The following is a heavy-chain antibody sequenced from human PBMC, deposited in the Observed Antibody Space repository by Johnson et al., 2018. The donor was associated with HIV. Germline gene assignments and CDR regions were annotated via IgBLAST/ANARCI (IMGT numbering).Heavy chain of an antibody. J-gene: IGHJ3*02. CDR3: ARRSWAFDAFDI. D-gene: IGHD1-26*01. CDR1: GFTFSSYG. CDR2: IWYDGSNN. Sequence: QVLLVESGGGVVQPGRSLRLSCAASGFTFSSYGMHWVRQAPGKGLEWVAVIWYDGSNNYYADSVKGRFTISRDNSKNTLYLQMNSLRAEDTAVYYCARRSWAFDAFDIWGQGTMVTVSS. V-gene: IGHV3-33*01.